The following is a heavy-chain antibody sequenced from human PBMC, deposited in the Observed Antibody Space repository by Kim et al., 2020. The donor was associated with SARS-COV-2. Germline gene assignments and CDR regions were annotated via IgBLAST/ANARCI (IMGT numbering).Heavy chain of an antibody. CDR1: GYTFTGYY. CDR2: INPNSGGT. D-gene: IGHD6-13*01. CDR3: ARSQAGYSSSWYPGRGLDYYGMDV. J-gene: IGHJ6*02. V-gene: IGHV1-2*02. Sequence: ASVKVSCKASGYTFTGYYMHWVRQAPGQGLEWMGWINPNSGGTNYAQKFQGRVTMTRDTSISTAYMELSRLRSDDTAVYYCARSQAGYSSSWYPGRGLDYYGMDVWGQGTTVTVSS.